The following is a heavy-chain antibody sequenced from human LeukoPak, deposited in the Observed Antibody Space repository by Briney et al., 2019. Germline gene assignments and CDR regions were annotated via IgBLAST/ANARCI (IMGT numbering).Heavy chain of an antibody. V-gene: IGHV4-34*01. Sequence: SETLSLTCAVYGGSFNGYYWSWIRQPPGKGLEWIGEINHSGSTNYSPSLKSRVTISVDTSKNQFSLKLSSVTAADTAVYYCARGTAYYYYYYYMDVWGKGTTVTISS. CDR2: INHSGST. CDR3: ARGTAYYYYYYYMDV. D-gene: IGHD5-18*01. CDR1: GGSFNGYY. J-gene: IGHJ6*03.